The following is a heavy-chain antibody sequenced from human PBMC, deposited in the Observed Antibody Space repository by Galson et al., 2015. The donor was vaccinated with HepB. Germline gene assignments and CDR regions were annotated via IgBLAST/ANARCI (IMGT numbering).Heavy chain of an antibody. CDR1: GFTFSNAW. CDR2: IKSKTDGGTT. D-gene: IGHD4-11*01. J-gene: IGHJ4*02. V-gene: IGHV3-15*01. CDR3: TTDSRSYYALDY. Sequence: SLRLSCAASGFTFSNAWMSWVHQAPGKGLEWVGRIKSKTDGGTTDYAAPVKGRFTISRDDSKNTLYLQMNSLKTEDTAVYYCTTDSRSYYALDYWGQGTLVTVSS.